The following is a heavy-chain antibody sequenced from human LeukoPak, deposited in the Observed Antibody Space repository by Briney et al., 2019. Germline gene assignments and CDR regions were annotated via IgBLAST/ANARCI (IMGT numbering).Heavy chain of an antibody. CDR3: AAGDRNGWYFDY. CDR1: GFTFDDHA. D-gene: IGHD6-19*01. V-gene: IGHV3-20*04. CDR2: INWNGGST. J-gene: IGHJ4*02. Sequence: GGSLRLSCAASGFTFDDHAMSWVRQVPGKGLEWVPGINWNGGSTGCADSVKGRFTISRDNAKNSLYLQMNSLRAEDTALYYCAAGDRNGWYFDYWGQGTLVTVSS.